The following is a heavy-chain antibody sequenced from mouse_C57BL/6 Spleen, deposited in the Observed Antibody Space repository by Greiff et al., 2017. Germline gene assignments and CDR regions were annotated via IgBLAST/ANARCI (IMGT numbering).Heavy chain of an antibody. CDR2: INPSSGYT. CDR3: AREGYDENYFDY. V-gene: IGHV1-4*01. D-gene: IGHD2-2*01. CDR1: GYTFTSYT. Sequence: VQLQQSGAELARPGASVKMSCKASGYTFTSYTMHWVKQRPGQGLEWIGYINPSSGYTKYNQKFKDKATLTADKSSSTAYMQLSSLTSEYSAVYYCAREGYDENYFDYWGQGTTLTVSS. J-gene: IGHJ2*01.